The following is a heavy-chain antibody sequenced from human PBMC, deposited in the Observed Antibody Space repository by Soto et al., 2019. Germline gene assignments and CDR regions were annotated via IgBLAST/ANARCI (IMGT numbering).Heavy chain of an antibody. J-gene: IGHJ5*02. CDR2: INPSGGST. D-gene: IGHD3-16*01. Sequence: QVQLVQSGAEVKKPGASVKVSCKASGYTFTSYYMHWVRQAPGQGLEWMGIINPSGGSTSYAQKFQGRVTMTRDTSTSTVYMELSSLRSEDTAVYYCARDSVPRTLMMMGNWFDPWGQGTLVTVSS. CDR3: ARDSVPRTLMMMGNWFDP. V-gene: IGHV1-46*01. CDR1: GYTFTSYY.